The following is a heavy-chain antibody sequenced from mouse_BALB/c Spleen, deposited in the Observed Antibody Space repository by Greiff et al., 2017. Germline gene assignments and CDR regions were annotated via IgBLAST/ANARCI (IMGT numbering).Heavy chain of an antibody. V-gene: IGHV1-39*01. Sequence: EVQGVESGPELEKPGASVKISCKASGYSFTGYNMNWVKQSNGKSLEWIGNIDPYYGGTSYNQKFKGKATLTVDKSSSTAYMQLSSLTSEDSAVYYCTRGLGYFDYWGQGTTLTVSS. CDR1: GYSFTGYN. CDR2: IDPYYGGT. J-gene: IGHJ2*01. D-gene: IGHD4-1*01. CDR3: TRGLGYFDY.